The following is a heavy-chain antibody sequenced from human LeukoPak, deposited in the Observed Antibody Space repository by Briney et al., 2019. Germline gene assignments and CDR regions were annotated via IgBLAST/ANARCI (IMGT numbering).Heavy chain of an antibody. D-gene: IGHD3-10*01. J-gene: IGHJ4*02. V-gene: IGHV3-23*01. CDR2: ISGSGATT. CDR3: AKDYAYYYGSGIGGFDY. Sequence: PGGSLRLSCAASGFTFSSYAMSWVRQAPGKGLEWGSAISGSGATTYYADSVKGRFTISRDKSNNTLYLQMNSLRAEDTAVYYCAKDYAYYYGSGIGGFDYWGQGTLVTVSS. CDR1: GFTFSSYA.